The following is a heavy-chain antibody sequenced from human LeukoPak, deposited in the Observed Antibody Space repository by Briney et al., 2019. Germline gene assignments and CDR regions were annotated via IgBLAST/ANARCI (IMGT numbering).Heavy chain of an antibody. V-gene: IGHV3-21*01. CDR1: GFTFSSYS. CDR3: ARDLVGYSSRNSDY. CDR2: VSSSSSYI. J-gene: IGHJ4*02. Sequence: GGSLRLSCAASGFTFSSYSMNWVRQAPGKGLEWVSSVSSSSSYIYYADSVKGRFTISRDNAKNSLYLQMNSLRAEDTAVYYCARDLVGYSSRNSDYWGQGTLVTVSS. D-gene: IGHD6-13*01.